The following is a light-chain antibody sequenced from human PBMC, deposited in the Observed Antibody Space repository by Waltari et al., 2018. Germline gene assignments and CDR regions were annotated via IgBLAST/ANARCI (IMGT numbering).Light chain of an antibody. CDR2: VNSDGSH. J-gene: IGLJ3*02. Sequence: QLVLTQSPSAPAPLGASVKHTCTLSSGQSSTVNAGPPQQPEKGPRYLMKVNSDGSHNKGDEIPDRFSGSSSGAERYLTISSLQSEDEADYYCQTGGHGTWVFGGGTKLTVL. CDR3: QTGGHGTWV. V-gene: IGLV4-69*01. CDR1: SGQSSTV.